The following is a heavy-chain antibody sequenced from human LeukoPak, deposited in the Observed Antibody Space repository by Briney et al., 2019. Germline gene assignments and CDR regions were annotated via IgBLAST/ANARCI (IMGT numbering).Heavy chain of an antibody. CDR1: GGTFSSYA. CDR3: AREDDILTGDYRLDY. V-gene: IGHV1-69*05. J-gene: IGHJ4*02. Sequence: SVKVSCKASGGTFSSYAINWVRQAPGQGLEWMGGIIPIFGTANYAQKFQGRVTITTDESTSTAYMELSSLRSEDTAVYYCAREDDILTGDYRLDYWGQETLVTVSS. CDR2: IIPIFGTA. D-gene: IGHD3-9*01.